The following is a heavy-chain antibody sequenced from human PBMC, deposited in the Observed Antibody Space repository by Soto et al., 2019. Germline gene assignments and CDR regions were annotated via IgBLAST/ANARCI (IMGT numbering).Heavy chain of an antibody. Sequence: PGESLKISCKGSGYSFTSYWIGWVRQMPGKGMEWMGIIYPGDSDTRYSPSFQGQVTISADKSISTAYLQWSSLKASDTAMYYCARQVTMVRGARDFYYYYGMDVWGQGTTVTASS. D-gene: IGHD3-10*01. J-gene: IGHJ6*02. CDR2: IYPGDSDT. V-gene: IGHV5-51*01. CDR1: GYSFTSYW. CDR3: ARQVTMVRGARDFYYYYGMDV.